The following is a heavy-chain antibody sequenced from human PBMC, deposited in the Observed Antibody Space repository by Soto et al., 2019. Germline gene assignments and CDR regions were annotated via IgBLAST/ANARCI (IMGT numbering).Heavy chain of an antibody. Sequence: SETLSLTCTVSGGSISSYYWSWIRQPPGKGLEWIGYIYYSGSTNYNPSLKSRVTISVDTSKNQFSLKLSSVTAADTAVYYCAREQLLNWFDPWGQGTLVTVSS. D-gene: IGHD2-2*01. CDR1: GGSISSYY. CDR2: IYYSGST. J-gene: IGHJ5*02. CDR3: AREQLLNWFDP. V-gene: IGHV4-59*01.